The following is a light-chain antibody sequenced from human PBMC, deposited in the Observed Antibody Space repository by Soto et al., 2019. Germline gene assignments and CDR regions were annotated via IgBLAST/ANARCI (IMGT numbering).Light chain of an antibody. CDR2: AAS. Sequence: AIRMTQSPSSFSASTGDRVTITCRASQGISSYLAWYQQKPGKAPKLLIYAASTLQSGVPSRFRGSGSGTDLTLTISCLQSEDFATYYCQQYYSYPRTFGQGTKGEIK. CDR1: QGISSY. J-gene: IGKJ1*01. V-gene: IGKV1-8*01. CDR3: QQYYSYPRT.